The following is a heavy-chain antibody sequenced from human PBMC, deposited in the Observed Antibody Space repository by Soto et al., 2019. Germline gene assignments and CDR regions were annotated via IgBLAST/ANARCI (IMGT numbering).Heavy chain of an antibody. V-gene: IGHV1-69*13. J-gene: IGHJ6*02. D-gene: IGHD4-17*01. Sequence: SVKVSCKASGVTFSSYAISWVRQAPGQGLEWMGGIIPIFGTANYAQKFQGRVTITADESTSTAYMELSSLRSEDTAVYYCARENGDYSYYYGMDVWGQGTTVTVSS. CDR2: IIPIFGTA. CDR1: GVTFSSYA. CDR3: ARENGDYSYYYGMDV.